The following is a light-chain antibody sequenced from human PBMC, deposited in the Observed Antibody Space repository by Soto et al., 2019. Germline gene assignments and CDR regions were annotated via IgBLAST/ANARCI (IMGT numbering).Light chain of an antibody. CDR3: SSYTRSSSYV. Sequence: QSALTQPASVSGSPGQSITISCTGTSSDVGGYNYVSWYQHHPGKAPKLMIYDVSDRPSGVSNRFSGSKSGNTASLTISGLQAEDEAEYYCSSYTRSSSYVFGTGTKVTVL. V-gene: IGLV2-14*03. CDR2: DVS. CDR1: SSDVGGYNY. J-gene: IGLJ1*01.